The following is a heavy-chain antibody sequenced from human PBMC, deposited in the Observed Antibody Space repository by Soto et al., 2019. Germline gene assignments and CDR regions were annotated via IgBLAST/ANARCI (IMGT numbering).Heavy chain of an antibody. CDR2: ISAYNGNT. Sequence: GASVKVSCKASGYTFTSYGISWVRQAPGQGLEWMGWISAYNGNTNYAQKLQGRVTMTTDTSTSTAYMELRSLRSDDTAVYYCARVPSNVLRYFDWFRTPPYFDYWGQGTLVTVSS. CDR3: ARVPSNVLRYFDWFRTPPYFDY. V-gene: IGHV1-18*01. D-gene: IGHD3-9*01. J-gene: IGHJ4*02. CDR1: GYTFTSYG.